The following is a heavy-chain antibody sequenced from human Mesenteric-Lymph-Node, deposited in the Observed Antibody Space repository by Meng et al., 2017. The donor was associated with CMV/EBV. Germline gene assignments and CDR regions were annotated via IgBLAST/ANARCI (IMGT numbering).Heavy chain of an antibody. Sequence: GESLKISCKGSGYSFTSYWIGWVRQMPGKGLEWMGIIYPGDSDTRYSPSFQGQVTISADKSISTAYLQWSSLKASDTAMYYCATSPGIAAAGTDYYYYYGMDVWGQGTTVTVSS. D-gene: IGHD6-13*01. V-gene: IGHV5-51*01. CDR1: GYSFTSYW. CDR2: IYPGDSDT. CDR3: ATSPGIAAAGTDYYYYYGMDV. J-gene: IGHJ6*02.